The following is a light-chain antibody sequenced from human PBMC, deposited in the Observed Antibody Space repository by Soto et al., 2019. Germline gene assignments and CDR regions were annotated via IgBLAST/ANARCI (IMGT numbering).Light chain of an antibody. V-gene: IGKV3-15*01. J-gene: IGKJ4*01. Sequence: EIVMTQSPATLSVSPGERATLSCRASQSVSSKFAWYQQKPGQAPRLLIHGVSTRATGVPARFSGSASGTEFTLTISSLQSEDVAVYYCQQYNNWPLTFGGGTKVDIK. CDR1: QSVSSK. CDR2: GVS. CDR3: QQYNNWPLT.